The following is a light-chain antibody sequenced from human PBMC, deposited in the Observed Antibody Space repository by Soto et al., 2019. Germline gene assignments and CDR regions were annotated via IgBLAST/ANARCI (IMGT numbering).Light chain of an antibody. CDR1: QSVSMW. CDR3: QHYNSYSEA. CDR2: RAS. Sequence: DIQMTQSPSTLPASVGDRVTITCRASQSVSMWLAWYQQKPGKAPKLLIYRASSLESGVPSRFSGSGSGTEFTLTISSLQHDDFATYYGQHYNSYSEAFGQGTKVELK. V-gene: IGKV1-5*01. J-gene: IGKJ1*01.